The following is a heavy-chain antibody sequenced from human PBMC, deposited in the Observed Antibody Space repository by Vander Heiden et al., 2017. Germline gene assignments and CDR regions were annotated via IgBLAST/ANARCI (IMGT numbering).Heavy chain of an antibody. CDR3: ARHRGYSYAYDY. CDR2: IYYSGST. D-gene: IGHD5-18*01. Sequence: QVQLQESGPGLVKPPETLSLTCTVSGGSISSYYWSWIRQPPGKGLEWIGYIYYSGSTNYNPSLKSRVTISVDTSKNQFSLKLSSVTAADTAVYYCARHRGYSYAYDYWGQGTLVTVSS. CDR1: GGSISSYY. V-gene: IGHV4-59*08. J-gene: IGHJ4*02.